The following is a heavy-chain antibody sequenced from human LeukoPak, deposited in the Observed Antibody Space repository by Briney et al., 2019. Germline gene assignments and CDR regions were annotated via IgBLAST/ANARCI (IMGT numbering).Heavy chain of an antibody. Sequence: GGSLRRSCAASGFTFSDYYMSWIRHPPPPPPHWVSYISTGSSYTNYADSVKGRFTISRDNAKNSLSLQMNSLRAEDTAIYYCARAYGQVYFDNWGQGTLVTVSS. V-gene: IGHV3-11*06. CDR2: ISTGSSYT. CDR3: ARAYGQVYFDN. CDR1: GFTFSDYY. D-gene: IGHD3-10*01. J-gene: IGHJ4*02.